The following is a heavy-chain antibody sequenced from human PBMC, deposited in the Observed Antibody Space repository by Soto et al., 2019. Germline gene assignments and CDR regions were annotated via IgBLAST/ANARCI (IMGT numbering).Heavy chain of an antibody. CDR1: GGSISSYY. D-gene: IGHD3-3*01. CDR3: ARVESYYYMDV. J-gene: IGHJ6*03. Sequence: SETLSLTCTVSGGSISSYYWSWIRQPPGKGLEWIGYIYYSGSTNYNPSLKSRVTISVDTSKNQFSLKLSSVTAADTAVYYCARVESYYYMDVWGKGTTVTVSS. V-gene: IGHV4-59*01. CDR2: IYYSGST.